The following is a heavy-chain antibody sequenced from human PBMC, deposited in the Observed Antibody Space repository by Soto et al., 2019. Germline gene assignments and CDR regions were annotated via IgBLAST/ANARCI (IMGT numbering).Heavy chain of an antibody. Sequence: GGSLRLSCAASGFTFSSYGMHWVRQAPGKGLEWVAVIWYDGSNKYYADSVRGRFTISRDNSKNTLYLQMNSLRAEDTAVYYCARDRGGYESGYMDVWGKGTTVTVSS. CDR1: GFTFSSYG. CDR3: ARDRGGYESGYMDV. CDR2: IWYDGSNK. V-gene: IGHV3-33*01. J-gene: IGHJ6*03. D-gene: IGHD5-12*01.